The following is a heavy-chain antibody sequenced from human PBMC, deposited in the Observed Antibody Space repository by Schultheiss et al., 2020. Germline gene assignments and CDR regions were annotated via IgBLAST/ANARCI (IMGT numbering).Heavy chain of an antibody. J-gene: IGHJ6*02. CDR1: GGSISSYY. Sequence: SETLSLTCTVSGGSISSYYWSWIRQPPGKGLEWIGRIYTSGSTNYNPSLKSRVTISVDTSKNQFSLKLSSVTAADTAVYYCARSNSSGWYYYYYGMDVWGQGTTVTVSS. CDR2: IYTSGST. D-gene: IGHD6-19*01. CDR3: ARSNSSGWYYYYYGMDV. V-gene: IGHV4-4*07.